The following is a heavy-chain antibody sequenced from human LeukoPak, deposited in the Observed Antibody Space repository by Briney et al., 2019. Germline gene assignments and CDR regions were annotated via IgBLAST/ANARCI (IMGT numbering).Heavy chain of an antibody. CDR3: ARDFLPFNYYGSGSTPPTLIFFDY. CDR1: GYTFTSYG. Sequence: ASVKVSCKASGYTFTSYGISWARQAPGQGLEWMGWISAYNGNTNYAQKLQGRVTMTTDTSTSTAYMELRSLRSDDTAVYYCARDFLPFNYYGSGSTPPTLIFFDYWGQGTLVTVSS. CDR2: ISAYNGNT. V-gene: IGHV1-18*01. J-gene: IGHJ4*02. D-gene: IGHD3-10*01.